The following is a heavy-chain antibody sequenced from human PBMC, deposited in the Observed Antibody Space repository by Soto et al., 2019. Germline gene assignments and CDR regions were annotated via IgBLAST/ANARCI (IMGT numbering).Heavy chain of an antibody. CDR1: YGSIRSYY. D-gene: IGHD6-13*01. CDR3: ARLPSLLYSSSWYSFEF. Sequence: SETLSLTCSVSYGSIRSYYWSWIRQPPGKGLEWIGYMYYSGSSNYNPSLRGRATMSVDTSKNQFSLKLNSLTAADTAVYYCARLPSLLYSSSWYSFEFWSQGTLVTVSS. CDR2: MYYSGSS. J-gene: IGHJ4*02. V-gene: IGHV4-59*08.